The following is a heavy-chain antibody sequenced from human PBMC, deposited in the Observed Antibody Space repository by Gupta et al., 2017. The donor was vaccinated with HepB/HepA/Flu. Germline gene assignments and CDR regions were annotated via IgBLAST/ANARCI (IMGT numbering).Heavy chain of an antibody. Sequence: QLQLQESGPGLVKPSETLSLTCTVSGGSISSSSYYWGWIRQPPGKGLEWIGSIYYSGSTYYNPSRKSRVTISVETSKNQVSLKLSSVTAAETAVYYCARVRYVDWLFGFDPGGQGTLVTVSS. V-gene: IGHV4-39*01. CDR2: IYYSGST. CDR3: ARVRYVDWLFGFDP. D-gene: IGHD3-9*01. CDR1: GGSISSSSYY. J-gene: IGHJ5*02.